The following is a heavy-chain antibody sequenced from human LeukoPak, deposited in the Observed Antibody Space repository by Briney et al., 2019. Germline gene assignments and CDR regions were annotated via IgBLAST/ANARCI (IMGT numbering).Heavy chain of an antibody. Sequence: PGGSLRLSCAASGFTFNRNAISWVRQAPGKGLEWDSTIGGSGDKTFYADSVKGRFTISRDNSKNMVHLQMNSLTGEDTALYYRVRRGDASSGWGDHDFWGQGALVTVSS. CDR1: GFTFNRNA. D-gene: IGHD6-19*01. J-gene: IGHJ4*02. CDR3: VRRGDASSGWGDHDF. CDR2: IGGSGDKT. V-gene: IGHV3-23*01.